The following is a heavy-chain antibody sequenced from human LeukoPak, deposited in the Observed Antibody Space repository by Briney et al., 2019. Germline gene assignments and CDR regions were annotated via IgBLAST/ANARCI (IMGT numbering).Heavy chain of an antibody. J-gene: IGHJ4*02. CDR3: ARAAIITMVRGVRGWFDY. Sequence: GGSLRLSCAASGFTFSSYAMSWVRQAPGKGLEWVSAISGSGGSTYYADSVKGRFTISRDNSKNTLYLQMNSLRAGDTAVYYCARAAIITMVRGVRGWFDYWGQGTLVTVSS. CDR2: ISGSGGST. D-gene: IGHD3-10*01. CDR1: GFTFSSYA. V-gene: IGHV3-23*01.